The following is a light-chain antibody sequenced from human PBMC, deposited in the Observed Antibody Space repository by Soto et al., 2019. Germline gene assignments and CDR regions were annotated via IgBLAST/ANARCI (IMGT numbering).Light chain of an antibody. V-gene: IGLV1-44*01. CDR1: NSNIGSNK. CDR2: TSN. J-gene: IGLJ1*01. Sequence: QSVLTQPPSASGTPGQRVTISCSGSNSNIGSNKVNWYQQPPGTAPKLLIYTSNQRPSGVPDRFSGSESGTSASLAISGLQSEDEADYYCATWDDSLHGYVFGTGTKVTVL. CDR3: ATWDDSLHGYV.